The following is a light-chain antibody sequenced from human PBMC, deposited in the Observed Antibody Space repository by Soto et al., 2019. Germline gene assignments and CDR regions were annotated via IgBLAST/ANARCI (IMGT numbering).Light chain of an antibody. CDR3: QQYNSYRGT. Sequence: DIHMTQSPSTLSASVVDRVTITCRASQSISSWLAWYQQKPGKAPKLLIYDASSLESGVPSRFSGSGSGTEFTLTISSLQPDDFATYYCQQYNSYRGTFGQGTKVDSK. J-gene: IGKJ1*01. V-gene: IGKV1-5*01. CDR1: QSISSW. CDR2: DAS.